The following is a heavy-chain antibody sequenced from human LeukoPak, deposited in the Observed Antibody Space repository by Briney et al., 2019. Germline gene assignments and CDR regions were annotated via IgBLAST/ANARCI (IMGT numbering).Heavy chain of an antibody. V-gene: IGHV4-4*07. CDR3: ASNTGDFSY. CDR2: IYTSGSI. J-gene: IGHJ4*02. Sequence: PSETLSLTCTATGGTIISYYFNWLRQPAGKGLEWIGRIYTSGSINCNPSLTSGVTISVVKSKNQFSLKLSSVTAADTGVYYSASNTGDFSYWGQGTLVTVSS. CDR1: GGTIISYY. D-gene: IGHD1-14*01.